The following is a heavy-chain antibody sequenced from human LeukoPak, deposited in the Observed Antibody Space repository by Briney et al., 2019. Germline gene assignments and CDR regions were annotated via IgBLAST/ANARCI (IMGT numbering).Heavy chain of an antibody. J-gene: IGHJ4*02. CDR3: ATDLPPRGYSYGFGDY. CDR1: GYTLTELS. D-gene: IGHD5-18*01. Sequence: ASVKVSCKVSGYTLTELSMHWVRQAPGKGLEWMGGFDPEDGETIYAQKFQGRVTMTEDTSTDTAYMELSSLRSEDTAVYYCATDLPPRGYSYGFGDYWGQGTLVTVSS. CDR2: FDPEDGET. V-gene: IGHV1-24*01.